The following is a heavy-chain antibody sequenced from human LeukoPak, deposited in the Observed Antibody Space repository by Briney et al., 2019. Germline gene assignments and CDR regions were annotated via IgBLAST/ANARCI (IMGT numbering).Heavy chain of an antibody. CDR3: ARDVDTFGGVIVPPFLDY. V-gene: IGHV1-2*02. CDR1: GYTFTGYY. CDR2: INPNSGGT. J-gene: IGHJ4*02. D-gene: IGHD3-16*02. Sequence: GASVKVSCKASGYTFTGYYMHWVRQAPGQGLEWMGWINPNSGGTNYAQKFQGRVTMTRDTSISTAYMELSRLRSDDTAVYYCARDVDTFGGVIVPPFLDYWGQGTLVTVSS.